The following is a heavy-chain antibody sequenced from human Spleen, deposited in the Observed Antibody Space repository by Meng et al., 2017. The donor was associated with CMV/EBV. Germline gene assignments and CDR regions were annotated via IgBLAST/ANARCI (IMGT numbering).Heavy chain of an antibody. V-gene: IGHV4-34*12. CDR2: IIHGGSP. D-gene: IGHD1-14*01. CDR3: ARSGRFDY. Sequence: QVQPTQGGAGLLKPSETLSLTCAVNGGSLRGAYWNWIRQPPGKGLEWIGEIIHGGSPSYNPSLKSRVTISIDTSKNQFSLKLSSVTAADMAVYYCARSGRFDYWGQGTLVTVSS. J-gene: IGHJ4*02. CDR1: GGSLRGAY.